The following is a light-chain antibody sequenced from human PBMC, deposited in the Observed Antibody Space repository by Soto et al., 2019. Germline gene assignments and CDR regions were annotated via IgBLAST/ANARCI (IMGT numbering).Light chain of an antibody. J-gene: IGKJ2*01. CDR3: QQYYGSPYT. V-gene: IGKV4-1*01. Sequence: DIVMTQSPDSLAVSLGGRATINCKSSQSVLSSSNNKNYLAWYQQKPGQPPKLLLYWASTRASGVPDRFSGSGSGTDFTLTITSLQAADVALYYCQQYYGSPYTFGQGTKLEI. CDR1: QSVLSSSNNKNY. CDR2: WAS.